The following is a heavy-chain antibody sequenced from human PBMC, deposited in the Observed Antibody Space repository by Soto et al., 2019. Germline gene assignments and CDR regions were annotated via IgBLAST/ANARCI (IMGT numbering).Heavy chain of an antibody. Sequence: QVQLVESGGGVVQPGRSLRLSCAASGFIFSSYAMQWVRQAPGKGLEWVAVISYDGSNKYYADSVKGRFTISRDNSKNTLYLQMNSLRAEDTAVFYCARPDYGSGSYPDYWGQGTLVTVSS. CDR3: ARPDYGSGSYPDY. CDR2: ISYDGSNK. CDR1: GFIFSSYA. V-gene: IGHV3-30-3*01. D-gene: IGHD3-10*01. J-gene: IGHJ4*02.